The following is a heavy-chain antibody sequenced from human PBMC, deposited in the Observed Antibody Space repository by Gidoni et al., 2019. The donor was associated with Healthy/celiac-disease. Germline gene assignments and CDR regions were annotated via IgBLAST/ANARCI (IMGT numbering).Heavy chain of an antibody. J-gene: IGHJ6*02. CDR3: ASEYSSSKGMDV. D-gene: IGHD6-6*01. V-gene: IGHV4-61*01. CDR1: GGSVSSGSYY. CDR2: IYYSGST. Sequence: QLQLQESGPGLVKPSETLSLTCTVSGGSVSSGSYYWRWIRQPPGKALEWIGYIYYSGSTNYNPSLKSRVTISVDTSKNQFSLKLSSVTAADTAVYYCASEYSSSKGMDVWGQGTTVTVSS.